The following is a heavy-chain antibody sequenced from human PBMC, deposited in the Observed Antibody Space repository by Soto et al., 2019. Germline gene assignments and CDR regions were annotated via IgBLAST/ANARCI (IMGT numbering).Heavy chain of an antibody. CDR3: ARDPSASIRDYYYGMDV. D-gene: IGHD2-2*02. J-gene: IGHJ6*02. CDR1: GFTFSSYG. Sequence: PGGSLRLSCAASGFTFSSYGMHWVRQAPGKGLEWVAVIWYDGSNKYYADAVKGRFTISRDNSKNTLYLQMNSLRAEDTAVYYCARDPSASIRDYYYGMDVWGQGTTVTVSS. CDR2: IWYDGSNK. V-gene: IGHV3-33*01.